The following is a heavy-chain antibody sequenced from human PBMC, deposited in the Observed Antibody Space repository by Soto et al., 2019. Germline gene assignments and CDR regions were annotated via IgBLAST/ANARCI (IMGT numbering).Heavy chain of an antibody. CDR3: AREGTIAGLAY. D-gene: IGHD1-1*01. CDR1: GYTFTDYY. CDR2: IKPDSGGT. V-gene: IGHV1-2*02. J-gene: IGHJ4*02. Sequence: QVQLVQSGAEVKKPGASVKVSCKASGYTFTDYYMHWVRQAPGQGLEWMGWIKPDSGGTKYAQKFQGRVTMTRDTSISAAYMELGRLRSDDTAVYYCAREGTIAGLAYWGQGTVVTVSS.